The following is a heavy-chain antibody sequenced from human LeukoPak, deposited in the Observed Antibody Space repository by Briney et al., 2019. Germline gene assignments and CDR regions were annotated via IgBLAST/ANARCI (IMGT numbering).Heavy chain of an antibody. V-gene: IGHV1-46*01. D-gene: IGHD1-26*01. J-gene: IGHJ4*02. CDR2: INPTGGST. Sequence: ASVKVSCKPSGYTFTSYKIHWVRQAPGQGLEWMGIINPTGGSTGYAQKFQGRVTMTRDTSTTTVYMEMSRLRSEDTGVYYVRRDKAGAWDYLDYGARETLVTASS. CDR1: GYTFTSYK. CDR3: RRDKAGAWDYLDY.